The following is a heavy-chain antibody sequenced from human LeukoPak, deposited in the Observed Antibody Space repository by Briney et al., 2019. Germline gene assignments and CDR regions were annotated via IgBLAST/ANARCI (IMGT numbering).Heavy chain of an antibody. CDR3: AKDINGIALGYFQH. V-gene: IGHV3-43D*04. Sequence: GGSLRLSCAASGFTFDDYAMHWVRQAPGKGLEWVSLISWDGGSTYYADSVKGRFTISRDNSKNSLYLQMNSLRAEDTALYYCAKDINGIALGYFQHWGQGTLVIVSS. D-gene: IGHD6-19*01. CDR2: ISWDGGST. J-gene: IGHJ1*01. CDR1: GFTFDDYA.